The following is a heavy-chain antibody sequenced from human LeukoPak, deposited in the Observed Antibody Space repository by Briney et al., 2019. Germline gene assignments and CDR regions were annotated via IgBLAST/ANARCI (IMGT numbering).Heavy chain of an antibody. J-gene: IGHJ4*02. CDR2: INHSGST. CDR3: ARVPTVVTGVIDY. CDR1: GGSFSGYY. D-gene: IGHD4-23*01. Sequence: SETLSLTCAVYGGSFSGYYWSWIRQPPGKGLEWIGEINHSGSTNYNPSLKSRVTISVDTSKNQFSLKLSSVTAADTAVYYCARVPTVVTGVIDYWGQGTLVTVSS. V-gene: IGHV4-34*01.